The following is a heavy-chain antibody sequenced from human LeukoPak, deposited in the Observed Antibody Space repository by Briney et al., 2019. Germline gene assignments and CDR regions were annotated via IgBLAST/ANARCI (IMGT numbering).Heavy chain of an antibody. CDR3: AREFPFMGESQDIAAAGHDAFDI. CDR2: INPSGGST. V-gene: IGHV1-46*01. D-gene: IGHD6-13*01. J-gene: IGHJ3*02. Sequence: ASVKVSCKASGYTFTSYYMHWVRQAPGQGLEWMGIINPSGGSTSYAQKFQGRVTMTRDTSTSTVYMELSSLRSEDTAVYYCAREFPFMGESQDIAAAGHDAFDIWGQGTMVTVSS. CDR1: GYTFTSYY.